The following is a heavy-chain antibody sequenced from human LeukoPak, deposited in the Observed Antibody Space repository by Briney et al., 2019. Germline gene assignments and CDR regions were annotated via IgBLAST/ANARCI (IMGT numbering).Heavy chain of an antibody. CDR3: ARDNPRGGYNFAFDY. J-gene: IGHJ4*02. Sequence: SETLSLTCAVYGGSFSGYYWSWIRQPPGKGLEWIGYIYYSGSTNYNPSLKSRVTISVDTSKNQFSLKLSSVTAADTAVYYCARDNPRGGYNFAFDYWGQGTLVTVSS. D-gene: IGHD5-24*01. CDR1: GGSFSGYY. CDR2: IYYSGST. V-gene: IGHV4-59*01.